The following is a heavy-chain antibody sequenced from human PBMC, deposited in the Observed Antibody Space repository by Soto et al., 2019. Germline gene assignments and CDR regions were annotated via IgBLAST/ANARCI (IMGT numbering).Heavy chain of an antibody. J-gene: IGHJ3*02. CDR3: VTIGDRDGFDI. CDR2: ISTSGSYI. Sequence: EVQLVESGGGLVKPEESLRLSCAASGFTFSTYNMKWVRQAPGKGLEWVSSISTSGSYIFYAGSVRGRFTIFRDDAKNSMHLQMNSLGAEDTAVYYCVTIGDRDGFDIWGQGTTVIVSS. CDR1: GFTFSTYN. V-gene: IGHV3-21*06. D-gene: IGHD4-17*01.